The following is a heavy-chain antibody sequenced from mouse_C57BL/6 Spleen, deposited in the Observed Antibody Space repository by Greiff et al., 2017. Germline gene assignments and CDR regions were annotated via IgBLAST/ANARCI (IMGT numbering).Heavy chain of an antibody. J-gene: IGHJ2*01. Sequence: QVQLKQSGAELVRPGASVTLSCKASGYTFTDYEMHWVKQTPVHGLEWIGAIDPETGGTAYNQKFKGKAILTADKSSSTAYMELRSLTSEDSAVYYCTREGGGYLFDYWGQGTTLTVSS. CDR1: GYTFTDYE. CDR3: TREGGGYLFDY. CDR2: IDPETGGT. V-gene: IGHV1-15*01. D-gene: IGHD2-2*01.